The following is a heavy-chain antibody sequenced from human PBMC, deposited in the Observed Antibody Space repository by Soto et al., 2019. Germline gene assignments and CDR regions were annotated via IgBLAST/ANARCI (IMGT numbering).Heavy chain of an antibody. CDR1: GYTFTSYG. CDR3: AKADYVWGSYRYSGDAFDI. Sequence: QVQLVQSEAEVKKPGASVKVSCKASGYTFTSYGISWVRQAPGQGLEWMGWISAYNGNTNYAQELQGRVTMTTDTSTSTAYMELRSLRADDTAVYYCAKADYVWGSYRYSGDAFDIWGQGTMVTVSS. CDR2: ISAYNGNT. V-gene: IGHV1-18*01. D-gene: IGHD3-16*02. J-gene: IGHJ3*02.